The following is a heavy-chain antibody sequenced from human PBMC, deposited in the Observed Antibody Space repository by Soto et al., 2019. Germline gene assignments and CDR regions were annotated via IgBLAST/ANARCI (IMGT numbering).Heavy chain of an antibody. J-gene: IGHJ4*02. V-gene: IGHV5-51*01. CDR3: ARSPRSSPYFDC. Sequence: PGESLKISRQCSGYTFSNFWIGWVRQLPGKGLEWMGIIYPGDHETRYSPSFHGKVTISADKSINTAYLQWNSLEASDTAFYFCARSPRSSPYFDCWGQGALVTVSS. CDR1: GYTFSNFW. D-gene: IGHD6-13*01. CDR2: IYPGDHET.